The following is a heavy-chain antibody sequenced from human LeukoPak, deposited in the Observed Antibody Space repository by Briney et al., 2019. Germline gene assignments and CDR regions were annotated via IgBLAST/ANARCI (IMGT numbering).Heavy chain of an antibody. V-gene: IGHV1-69*04. Sequence: SVKVSCKASGGTLSSYAISWVRQAPGQGLEWMGRIIPILGIANYAQKFQGRVTITADKSTSTAYMELSSLRSEDTAVYYCARDPVALRNFDYWGQGTLVTVSS. J-gene: IGHJ4*02. CDR1: GGTLSSYA. D-gene: IGHD1-7*01. CDR2: IIPILGIA. CDR3: ARDPVALRNFDY.